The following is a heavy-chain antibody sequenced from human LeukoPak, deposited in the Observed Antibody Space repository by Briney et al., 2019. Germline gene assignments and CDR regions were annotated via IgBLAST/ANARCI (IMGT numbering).Heavy chain of an antibody. D-gene: IGHD4-23*01. CDR3: ARWNQGHGLDV. CDR1: GIPFSSYG. V-gene: IGHV3-33*01. CDR2: IWYDGSKK. Sequence: GGSLRLSCAASGIPFSSYGMHWVRQAPGKGLEWVAVIWYDGSKKYYADFVKGRFTISRDNSKNTLSLQMSSLRVEDTAVYYCARWNQGHGLDVWGQGTTVTVSS. J-gene: IGHJ6*02.